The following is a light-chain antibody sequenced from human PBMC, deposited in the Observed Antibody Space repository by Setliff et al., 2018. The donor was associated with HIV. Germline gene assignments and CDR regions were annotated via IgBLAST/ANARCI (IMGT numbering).Light chain of an antibody. V-gene: IGLV2-23*02. CDR3: CSYAGTDTFVV. CDR2: KVN. Sequence: QSALTQPPSVSGSPGQSIIISCTGTINNIGSYNRVSWYQQRPGTAPKLIIFKVNKRPSGVSNRFSGSKSGSTASLAISGLQADDEGDYYCCSYAGTDTFVVFGTGTKVTVL. CDR1: INNIGSYNR. J-gene: IGLJ1*01.